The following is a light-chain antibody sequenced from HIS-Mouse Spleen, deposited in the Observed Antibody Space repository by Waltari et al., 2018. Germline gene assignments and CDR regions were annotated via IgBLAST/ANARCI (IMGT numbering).Light chain of an antibody. CDR2: DVS. CDR1: SSCVGGYNY. CDR3: SSYTSSSFNVV. J-gene: IGLJ2*01. Sequence: QSAVTKPAPVPGSRGQSSTSSCTGTSSCVGGYNYVSWYQQHPGKAPQLIIYDVSNRPSGVYNRFSGSKSGNTASLTISGLQAEDEADYYCSSYTSSSFNVVFGGGTKLTVL. V-gene: IGLV2-14*03.